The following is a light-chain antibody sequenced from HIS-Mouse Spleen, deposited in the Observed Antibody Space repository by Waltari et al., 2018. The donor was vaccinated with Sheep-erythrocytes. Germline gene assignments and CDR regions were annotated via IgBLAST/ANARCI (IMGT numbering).Light chain of an antibody. V-gene: IGLV1-44*01. Sequence: QSVLTQPPSASGTPGPRVTISCSGSRSNIGSTTVTWYQQLPGTAPKLLIYSNNQRPSGVPDRFSGSKSGTSASLAISGLQSEDEADYYCAAWDDSLNGPVFGGGTKLTVL. J-gene: IGLJ3*02. CDR3: AAWDDSLNGPV. CDR1: RSNIGSTT. CDR2: SNN.